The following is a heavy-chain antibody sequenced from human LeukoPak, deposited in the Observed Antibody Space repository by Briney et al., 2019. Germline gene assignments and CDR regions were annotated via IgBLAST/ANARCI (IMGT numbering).Heavy chain of an antibody. Sequence: PGGSLRLSCAASGFTFNSYGMHWVRQAPGKGLEWVALIWYDGSNKYYADSVKGRFIISRDNSKNTLYLQMNSLRAEDTTVYYCARPRTYSSSWSPFDYWGQGTLVTVSS. J-gene: IGHJ4*02. CDR1: GFTFNSYG. V-gene: IGHV3-33*01. D-gene: IGHD6-13*01. CDR2: IWYDGSNK. CDR3: ARPRTYSSSWSPFDY.